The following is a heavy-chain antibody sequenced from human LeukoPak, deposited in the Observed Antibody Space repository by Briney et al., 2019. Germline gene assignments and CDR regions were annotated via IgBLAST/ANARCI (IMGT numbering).Heavy chain of an antibody. Sequence: GASVKVSSKASGYTFTSYGIGWVRQAPGQGLEWMGWISAYNGNTKYSQKFQGRVTITRDTSASTAYMELSSLRSEDTAVYYCARAESRYYYYGMDVWGQGTTVTVSS. CDR2: ISAYNGNT. CDR3: ARAESRYYYYGMDV. CDR1: GYTFTSYG. J-gene: IGHJ6*02. D-gene: IGHD3-10*01. V-gene: IGHV1-18*01.